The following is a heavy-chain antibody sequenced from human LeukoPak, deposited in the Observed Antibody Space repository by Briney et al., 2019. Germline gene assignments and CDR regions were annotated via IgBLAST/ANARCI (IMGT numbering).Heavy chain of an antibody. CDR2: ISFYSGNT. Sequence: ASVKVSCKASGGTFSSYGISWVRQAPGQGLEWMGWISFYSGNTNYAPQLQGRVTMTTDTSTSTAYMELRSLRSDDTAVYYCARDKPTSGYYFFDYWGQGTLVTVSS. J-gene: IGHJ4*02. CDR3: ARDKPTSGYYFFDY. D-gene: IGHD3-3*01. V-gene: IGHV1-18*01. CDR1: GGTFSSYG.